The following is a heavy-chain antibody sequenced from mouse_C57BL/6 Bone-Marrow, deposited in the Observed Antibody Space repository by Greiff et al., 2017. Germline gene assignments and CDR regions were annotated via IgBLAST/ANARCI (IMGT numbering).Heavy chain of an antibody. Sequence: QQSCKASGYTFTSYWMHWVKQRPGRGLEWIGRIDPNRGGTKYNEKFKSKATLTVDKPSSTAYMQLSSLTSEDSAVYYCARGAHYYGSSLFAYWGQGTLVTVSA. CDR1: GYTFTSYW. V-gene: IGHV1-72*01. CDR2: IDPNRGGT. CDR3: ARGAHYYGSSLFAY. D-gene: IGHD1-1*01. J-gene: IGHJ3*01.